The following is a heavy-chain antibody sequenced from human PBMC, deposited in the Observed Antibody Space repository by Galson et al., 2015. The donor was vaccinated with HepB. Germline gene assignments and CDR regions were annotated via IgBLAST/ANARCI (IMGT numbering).Heavy chain of an antibody. CDR1: GFTFSSYW. D-gene: IGHD1-26*01. V-gene: IGHV3-7*03. CDR3: ARDRFGSYYLPDYFDY. Sequence: SLRLSCAASGFTFSSYWMSWVRQAPGKGLEWVANIKQDGSEKYYVDSVKGRFTISRDNAKNSLYLQMNSLRAEDTAVYYCARDRFGSYYLPDYFDYWGQGTLVTVSS. J-gene: IGHJ4*02. CDR2: IKQDGSEK.